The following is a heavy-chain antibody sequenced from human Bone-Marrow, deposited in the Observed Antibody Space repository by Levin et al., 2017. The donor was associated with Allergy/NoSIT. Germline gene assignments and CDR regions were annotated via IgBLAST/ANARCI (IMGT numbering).Heavy chain of an antibody. CDR1: GDSVSTNRAA. J-gene: IGHJ4*02. V-gene: IGHV6-1*01. CDR2: TFYRSKWYS. D-gene: IGHD4/OR15-4a*01. Sequence: SQTLSLTCAISGDSVSTNRAAWSWIRQSPSRGLEWLGRTFYRSKWYSNYGASVNGRITINPDTSKNQFSLQLSSVTPEDTAVYYCARDRDDGPYSFDYWGQGTLVTVSS. CDR3: ARDRDDGPYSFDY.